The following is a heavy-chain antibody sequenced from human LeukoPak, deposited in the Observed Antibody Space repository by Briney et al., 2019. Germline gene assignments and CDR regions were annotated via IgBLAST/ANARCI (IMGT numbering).Heavy chain of an antibody. CDR1: GFTVSSNY. V-gene: IGHV3-53*01. J-gene: IGHJ4*02. Sequence: PERSLRLSCAASGFTVSSNYMSWVRQAPGKGLEWVSVIYSGGSTYYADSVKGRFTISRDNSKNTLYLQMNSLRAEDTAVYYCARGYLGYSFDYWGQGTLVTVSS. D-gene: IGHD3-22*01. CDR3: ARGYLGYSFDY. CDR2: IYSGGST.